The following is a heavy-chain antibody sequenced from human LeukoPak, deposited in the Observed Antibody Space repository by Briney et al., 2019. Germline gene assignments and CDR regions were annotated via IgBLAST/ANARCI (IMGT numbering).Heavy chain of an antibody. CDR3: AKDCGLVPAAIGPADY. V-gene: IGHV3-30*18. CDR1: GFTFSSYG. D-gene: IGHD2-2*01. Sequence: GGSLRLSCAASGFTFSSYGMHWVRQAPGKGLEWVAVISYDGSNKYYADSVKGRFTISRDNSKNTLYLQMNSLRAEDTAVYYCAKDCGLVPAAIGPADYSGQGTLVTVYS. CDR2: ISYDGSNK. J-gene: IGHJ4*02.